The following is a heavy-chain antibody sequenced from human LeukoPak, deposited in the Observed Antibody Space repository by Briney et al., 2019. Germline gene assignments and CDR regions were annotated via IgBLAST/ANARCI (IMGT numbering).Heavy chain of an antibody. V-gene: IGHV3-23*01. CDR3: AKWSDAFDI. J-gene: IGHJ3*02. CDR2: ISGSGGST. CDR1: GFTFSNHW. Sequence: GGSLRLSCAASGFTFSNHWMHWVRQAPGKGLEWVSAISGSGGSTYYADSVKGRFTISRDNSKNTLYLQMNSLRAEDTAVYYCAKWSDAFDIWGQGTMVTVSS.